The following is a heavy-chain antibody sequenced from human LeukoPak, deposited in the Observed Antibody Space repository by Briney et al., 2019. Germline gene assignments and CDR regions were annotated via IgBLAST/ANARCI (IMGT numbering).Heavy chain of an antibody. J-gene: IGHJ6*02. CDR2: IIPIFGTA. V-gene: IGHV1-69*13. CDR1: GGTFSSYA. Sequence: GASVKVSCKASGGTFSSYAISWVRQAPGQGLEWMGGIIPIFGTANYAQKFQGRVTITADESTSTAYMELSSLRSEDTAVYYCARFCGGDCSDYYYYGMDVWGQETTVTVSS. D-gene: IGHD2-21*02. CDR3: ARFCGGDCSDYYYYGMDV.